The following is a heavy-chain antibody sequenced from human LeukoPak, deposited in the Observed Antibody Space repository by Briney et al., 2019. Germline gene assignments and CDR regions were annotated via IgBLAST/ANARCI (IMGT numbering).Heavy chain of an antibody. Sequence: PSETLSLTCAVYGGSFSGYYWSWIRQPPGKGLEWIGEINHSGSTNYNPSLKSRVTISVDTSKNQFSLKLSSVTAADTAVYYCARGGGYCSSTSCYTWGPYYFDYWGQGTLVTVSS. CDR3: ARGGGYCSSTSCYTWGPYYFDY. V-gene: IGHV4-34*01. D-gene: IGHD2-2*02. J-gene: IGHJ4*02. CDR1: GGSFSGYY. CDR2: INHSGST.